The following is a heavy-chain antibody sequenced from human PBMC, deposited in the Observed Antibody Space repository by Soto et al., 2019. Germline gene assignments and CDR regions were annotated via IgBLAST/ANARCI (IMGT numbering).Heavy chain of an antibody. CDR3: ASRPHGGYDNWFDP. J-gene: IGHJ5*02. CDR1: GFTFSYG. Sequence: GGSLRLSCVASGFTFSYGMHWVRQAPGKGLEWVAVISYDGSNKYYADSVKGRFTISRDNSKNTLYLQMNSLRAEDTAVYYCASRPHGGYDNWFDPWGPGTLVTLSS. D-gene: IGHD5-12*01. CDR2: ISYDGSNK. V-gene: IGHV3-30*03.